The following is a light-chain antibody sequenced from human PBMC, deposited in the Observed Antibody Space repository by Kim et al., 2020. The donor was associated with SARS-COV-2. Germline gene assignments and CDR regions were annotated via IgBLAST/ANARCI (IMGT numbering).Light chain of an antibody. V-gene: IGLV1-47*01. CDR3: AAWDDSLSGRV. Sequence: QRVTNFCSRSSSNIGSNYVYWYRKPPGTAPKLRIYRNNPRPSGVPDRFSGSKSGTSGSLAISGLRSEDEADYYCAAWDDSLSGRVFGGGTQLTVL. CDR2: RNN. J-gene: IGLJ3*02. CDR1: SSNIGSNY.